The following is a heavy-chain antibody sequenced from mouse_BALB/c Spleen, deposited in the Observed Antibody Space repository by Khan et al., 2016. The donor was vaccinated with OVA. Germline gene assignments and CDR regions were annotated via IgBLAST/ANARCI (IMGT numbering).Heavy chain of an antibody. CDR2: ISTYYGDA. Sequence: VQLQESGAELVRPGVSVKISCKGSGYTFTDFTMHWVKQSHAMSLEWIGVISTYYGDATYNQKFKDKATMTVDKSSSTAYMELARLTSEDSAIYCGTRGGGGNRFAYWGQGTLVTGSA. CDR3: TRGGGGNRFAY. CDR1: GYTFTDFT. J-gene: IGHJ3*01. V-gene: IGHV1S137*01.